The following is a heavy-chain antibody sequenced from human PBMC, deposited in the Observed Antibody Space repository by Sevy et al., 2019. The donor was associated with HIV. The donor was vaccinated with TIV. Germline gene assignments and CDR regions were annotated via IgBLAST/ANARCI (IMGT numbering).Heavy chain of an antibody. CDR3: EWPDYYDSSGYYLDAFDY. D-gene: IGHD3-22*01. Sequence: ASVKVSCKASGGTFSSYAIRWVRQAPGQGLEWMGGIIPIFGKANYAQKFQGRVTITADESTRTAYMELSSLRSEDTAVYYCEWPDYYDSSGYYLDAFDYWGQGTMVTVSS. CDR2: IIPIFGKA. CDR1: GGTFSSYA. J-gene: IGHJ3*01. V-gene: IGHV1-69*13.